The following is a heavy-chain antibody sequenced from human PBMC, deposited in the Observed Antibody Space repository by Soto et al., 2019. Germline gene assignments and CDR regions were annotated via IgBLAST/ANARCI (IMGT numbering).Heavy chain of an antibody. CDR2: IIPIFGTA. CDR1: GGTFSSYA. D-gene: IGHD6-6*01. V-gene: IGHV1-69*01. Sequence: QVQLAQSGAEVKKPGSSVKVSCKASGGTFSSYAITWVRQAPGQGLEWMGRIIPIFGTANYNQKFQGRVTITADESTSTAYMELSSLRSEDTAVYYCARNEYSTTFYYYGMDVWGQGTTVTVSS. CDR3: ARNEYSTTFYYYGMDV. J-gene: IGHJ6*02.